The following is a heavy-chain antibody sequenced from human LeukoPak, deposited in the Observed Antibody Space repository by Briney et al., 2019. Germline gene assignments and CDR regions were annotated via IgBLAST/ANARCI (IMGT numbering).Heavy chain of an antibody. CDR2: ISSSSSYI. V-gene: IGHV3-21*01. J-gene: IGHJ4*02. CDR1: GFTFSSYS. CDR3: ARRGGSGNLVYFDY. Sequence: PGGSLRLSCAASGFTFSSYSMNWVRQAPGKGLEWVSSISSSSSYIYYADSVKGRFTISRDNAKNSLYLQMNSLRAEDTAVYYCARRGGSGNLVYFDYWGQGTLVTVSS. D-gene: IGHD3-10*01.